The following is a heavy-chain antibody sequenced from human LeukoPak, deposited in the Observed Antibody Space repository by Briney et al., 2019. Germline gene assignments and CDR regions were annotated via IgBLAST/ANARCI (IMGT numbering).Heavy chain of an antibody. CDR3: ARYSYGDPLYYYYMDV. Sequence: GESLKISCKGSGYSFTSYWIGWVRQMPGKGLEWMGIIYPGDSDTRYSPSFQGQVTISADKSISTAYLQWSSLKASDTAMYYCARYSYGDPLYYYYMDVWGKGTTVTVSS. CDR1: GYSFTSYW. CDR2: IYPGDSDT. J-gene: IGHJ6*03. V-gene: IGHV5-51*01. D-gene: IGHD5-18*01.